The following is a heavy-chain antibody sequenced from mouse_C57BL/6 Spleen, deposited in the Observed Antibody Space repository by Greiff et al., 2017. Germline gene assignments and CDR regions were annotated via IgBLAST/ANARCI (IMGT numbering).Heavy chain of an antibody. J-gene: IGHJ2*01. CDR1: GYSITSGYY. CDR2: ISYDGSN. Sequence: EVQLQQSGPGLVKPSQSLSLTCSVTGYSITSGYYWNWIRQFPGNKLEWMGYISYDGSNNYNPSLKNRISITRDTSKNQFFLKLNSVTTEDTATYCCARGDSIPFDYWGQGTTLTVSS. D-gene: IGHD2-10*02. V-gene: IGHV3-6*01. CDR3: ARGDSIPFDY.